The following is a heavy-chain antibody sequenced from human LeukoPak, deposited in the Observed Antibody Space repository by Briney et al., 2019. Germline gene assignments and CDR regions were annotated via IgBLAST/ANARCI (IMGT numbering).Heavy chain of an antibody. J-gene: IGHJ4*02. CDR2: ISAYNGNM. D-gene: IGHD4-17*01. CDR3: ARKWGGRGDYLYFDY. V-gene: IGHV1-18*01. Sequence: GASVKVSCKASGYSFIRYGISWVRQAPGQGLEWMGWISAYNGNMNSAQKLQGRVSMTTDTSTSTAYMELRSLRSDDTAMYYCARKWGGRGDYLYFDYWGQGTLVTVSS. CDR1: GYSFIRYG.